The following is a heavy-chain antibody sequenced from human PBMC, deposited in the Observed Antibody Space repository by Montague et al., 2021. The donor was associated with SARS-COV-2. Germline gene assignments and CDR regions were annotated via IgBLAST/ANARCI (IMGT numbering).Heavy chain of an antibody. CDR2: IYTSGST. CDR1: GGSISSGSYY. Sequence: TLSLTCTVSGGSISSGSYYWSWIRQPAGKGLEWIGRIYTSGSTNYTPSLKRRVTISVDTSKNQFSLKLSSATAAATAVYYCARQPPTWYSNYYYYYGMDVWGQGTTVTVSS. D-gene: IGHD6-13*01. J-gene: IGHJ6*02. V-gene: IGHV4-61*02. CDR3: ARQPPTWYSNYYYYYGMDV.